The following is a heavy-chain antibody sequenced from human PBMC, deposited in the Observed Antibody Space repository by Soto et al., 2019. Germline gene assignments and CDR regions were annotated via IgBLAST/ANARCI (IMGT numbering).Heavy chain of an antibody. D-gene: IGHD2-21*01. CDR1: GGSIYTDDW. V-gene: IGHV4-4*02. CDR3: ANCGGLNFHRLY. J-gene: IGHJ4*02. Sequence: QVRLQESGPGLVEPSGTLSLTCAVSGGSIYTDDWWTWGRQTPGKGLEGIGEVHQFVGTNYNPSLRRRVTISIDKSKYQFSLELTSVTAAGTAVYYCANCGGLNFHRLYWGPGTLVTVSS. CDR2: VHQFVGT.